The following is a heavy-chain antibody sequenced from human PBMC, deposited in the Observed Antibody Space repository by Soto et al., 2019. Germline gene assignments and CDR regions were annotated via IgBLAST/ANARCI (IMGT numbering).Heavy chain of an antibody. CDR1: GFHFHWYW. CDR2: IKTDASEK. D-gene: IGHD3-10*01. Sequence: QPGGSLRLSCAASGFHFHWYWMSWVRQAPGKGLEWLATIKTDASEKKYVDSVKGRFTMSGDNAKNSVYLQMDSLRTEDTAVYYCERDSGYGAGTSVNHYIDYWGHGTLVTVSS. CDR3: ERDSGYGAGTSVNHYIDY. J-gene: IGHJ4*01. V-gene: IGHV3-7*01.